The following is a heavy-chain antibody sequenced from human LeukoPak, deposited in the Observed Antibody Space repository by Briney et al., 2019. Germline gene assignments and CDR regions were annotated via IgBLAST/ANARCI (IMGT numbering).Heavy chain of an antibody. CDR2: IYYSGDT. V-gene: IGHV4-39*07. D-gene: IGHD3-22*01. Sequence: SETLSLTCSVSGGSIRSTTYYWGWIRQPPGKGLEWIGSIYYSGDTYYSPSLMSRVTISVDTSKNQFSLNLNSVTAADTAVYYCARAPHFFDTSGFRYYFDYWGQGALVTVSS. J-gene: IGHJ4*02. CDR1: GGSIRSTTYY. CDR3: ARAPHFFDTSGFRYYFDY.